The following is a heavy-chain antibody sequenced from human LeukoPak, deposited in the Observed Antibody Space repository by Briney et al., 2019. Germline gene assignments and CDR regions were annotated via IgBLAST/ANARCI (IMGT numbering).Heavy chain of an antibody. D-gene: IGHD2-15*01. CDR3: ARPRVVAATTSHAAFDI. V-gene: IGHV5-51*01. CDR2: INPADSDT. CDR1: GYSFTRHW. J-gene: IGHJ3*02. Sequence: GESLKISCKGSGYSFTRHWIGWVRQMPGKGLEWMGNINPADSDTRYSPSFEGQVTISADKSISTAYLQRSSLKASDTAMYFCARPRVVAATTSHAAFDIWGQGTLVSVSS.